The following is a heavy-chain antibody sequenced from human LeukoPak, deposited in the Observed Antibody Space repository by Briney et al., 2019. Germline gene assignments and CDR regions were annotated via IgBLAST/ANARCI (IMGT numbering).Heavy chain of an antibody. CDR2: INSDGGGA. J-gene: IGHJ5*01. V-gene: IGHV3-74*01. Sequence: GGSLRLSCAASVITVGNNWMHWVRQGPGKGLVWISRINSDGGGAIYADSVKGRFTVSRDNAKNTLYLQMNSLRAEDTAVYYCAGDVPHNWFDTWGHGTLVTVSS. CDR3: AGDVPHNWFDT. CDR1: VITVGNNW.